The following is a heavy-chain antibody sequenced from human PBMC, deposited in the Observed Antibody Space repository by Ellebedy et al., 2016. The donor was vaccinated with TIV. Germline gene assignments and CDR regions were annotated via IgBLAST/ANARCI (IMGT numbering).Heavy chain of an antibody. CDR1: GGSISSSSYY. D-gene: IGHD2-21*02. V-gene: IGHV4-39*07. CDR2: IYYSGST. Sequence: MPSETLSLTCTVSGGSISSSSYYWGWIRQPPGKGLEWIGSIYYSGSTYYNPSLKSRVTISVDTSKNQFSLKLSSVTAADTAVYYCARGVIVVVTANWFDPWGQGTLVTVSS. J-gene: IGHJ5*02. CDR3: ARGVIVVVTANWFDP.